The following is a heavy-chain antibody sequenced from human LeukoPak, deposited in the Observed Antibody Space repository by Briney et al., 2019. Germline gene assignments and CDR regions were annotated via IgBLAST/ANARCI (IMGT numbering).Heavy chain of an antibody. J-gene: IGHJ6*02. CDR2: ISWNSGSI. D-gene: IGHD6-13*01. CDR3: AKDSGIAAIDYYGMDV. V-gene: IGHV3-9*01. Sequence: GGSLRLSCAASGFTLDDYAMHWVRQAPGEGLEWVSGISWNSGSIGYADSVKGRFTISRDNAKNSLYLQMNSLRAEDTALYYCAKDSGIAAIDYYGMDVWGQGTTVTVSS. CDR1: GFTLDDYA.